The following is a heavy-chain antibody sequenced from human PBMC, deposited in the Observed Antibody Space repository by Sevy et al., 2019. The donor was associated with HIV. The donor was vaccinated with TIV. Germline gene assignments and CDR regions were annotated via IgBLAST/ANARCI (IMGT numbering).Heavy chain of an antibody. V-gene: IGHV4-59*08. Sequence: SEILSLTCTVSGGSITSLYGNWIRQPPGKGLEWIANIYYKGHINYNPSLKSRVTLPLDTSKNQFSLRLSSVTAADTAMYYCAGENAWGRGYSWGQGTLVTVSS. CDR2: IYYKGHI. J-gene: IGHJ4*02. CDR1: GGSITSLY. D-gene: IGHD1-26*01. CDR3: AGENAWGRGYS.